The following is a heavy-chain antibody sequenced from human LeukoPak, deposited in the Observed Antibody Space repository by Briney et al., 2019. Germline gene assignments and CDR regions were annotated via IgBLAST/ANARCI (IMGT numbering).Heavy chain of an antibody. CDR1: GFTLSKHP. D-gene: IGHD2-8*01. J-gene: IGHJ4*02. CDR3: AKGDCASGSCYFDD. Sequence: GGSLRLSCAASGFTLSKHPMYWVRQAPGKGLEWVSSLSDTGDSRHYADSVKGRFTISRDSARCALYLQMNSLRAEDTAVYYCAKGDCASGSCYFDDWGQGSQVTVSS. V-gene: IGHV3-23*01. CDR2: LSDTGDSR.